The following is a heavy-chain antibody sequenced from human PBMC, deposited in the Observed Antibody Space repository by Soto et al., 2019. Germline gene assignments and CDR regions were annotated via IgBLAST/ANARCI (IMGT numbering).Heavy chain of an antibody. D-gene: IGHD2-8*01. J-gene: IGHJ4*02. Sequence: QLQLQESGPGLVKPSETLSLTCTVSGGSINSNYYWGWIRQPPGKELEWIGSIYYSGSTYYKPSLKSRVTISVDTSKNQFSLKLSSVTAADTAMYYCARHPGYTVPTVYATHYFDYRGQGILVTVSS. CDR1: GGSINSNYY. CDR3: ARHPGYTVPTVYATHYFDY. V-gene: IGHV4-39*01. CDR2: IYYSGST.